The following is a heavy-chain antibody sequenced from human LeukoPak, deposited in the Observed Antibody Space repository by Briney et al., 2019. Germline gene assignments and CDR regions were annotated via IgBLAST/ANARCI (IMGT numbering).Heavy chain of an antibody. D-gene: IGHD5-18*01. CDR3: ARQGSGYSPTYYYYMDV. J-gene: IGHJ6*03. CDR2: IFPGDSDT. V-gene: IGHV5-51*01. Sequence: GESLKISCKGSGYSFTTYWIGWVRQMPGKGLEWIGIIFPGDSDTTYSPSLQGQVTISADKSISTAYLQWSSLKASDTAMYYCARQGSGYSPTYYYYMDVWGKGTTVTISS. CDR1: GYSFTTYW.